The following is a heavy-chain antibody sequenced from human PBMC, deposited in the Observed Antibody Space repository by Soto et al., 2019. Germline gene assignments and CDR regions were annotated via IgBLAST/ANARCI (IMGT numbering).Heavy chain of an antibody. CDR3: AKDIVVVVAATYDY. D-gene: IGHD2-15*01. V-gene: IGHV3-23*01. CDR1: GFTFSSYS. CDR2: ISGSGGST. J-gene: IGHJ4*02. Sequence: GGSLRLSCAASGFTFSSYSMNWVRQAPGKGLEWVSSISGSGGSTYYADSVKGRFTISRDNSKNTLYLQMNSLRAEDTAVYYCAKDIVVVVAATYDYRGQGTLVTVSS.